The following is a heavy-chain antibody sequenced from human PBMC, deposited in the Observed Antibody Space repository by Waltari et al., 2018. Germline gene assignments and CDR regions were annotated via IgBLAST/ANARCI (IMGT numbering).Heavy chain of an antibody. CDR2: INPNTGAT. CDR3: ARDLFPSFWSGYGIDF. D-gene: IGHD3-3*01. V-gene: IGHV1-2*02. Sequence: QVQLVQSGADVKKPGASERVCCTTSGYTFHDSYIYGVRQAPGKGLEWMGWINPNTGATNLAQKYQGRLSMTRDTSITTAYMELNGLTSDDTAVYYCARDLFPSFWSGYGIDFWGQGTLVTVSS. J-gene: IGHJ3*01. CDR1: GYTFHDSY.